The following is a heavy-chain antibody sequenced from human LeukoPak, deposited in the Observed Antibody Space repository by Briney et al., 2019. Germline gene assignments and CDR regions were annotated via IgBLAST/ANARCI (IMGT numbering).Heavy chain of an antibody. Sequence: ASVTVSCKASGYTFTSYGISWVRQAPGQGLEWMGWISAYNGNTNYAQKLQGRVTMTTDTSTSTAYMELRSLRSEDTAVYYCATQQGFYDSSGYYLYYWGQGTLVTVSS. CDR1: GYTFTSYG. D-gene: IGHD3-22*01. V-gene: IGHV1-18*01. J-gene: IGHJ4*02. CDR2: ISAYNGNT. CDR3: ATQQGFYDSSGYYLYY.